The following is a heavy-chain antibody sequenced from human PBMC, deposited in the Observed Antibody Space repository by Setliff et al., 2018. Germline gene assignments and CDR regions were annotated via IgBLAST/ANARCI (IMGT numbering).Heavy chain of an antibody. Sequence: SETLSLTCSVYGESFSNNYWSWIRQPPGEGLEWIGESDHSGSTSYNPSLKSRLTMSVDTSKNQFALNLTSVTAADTAVYYCARDRSAYSYGLDVWGQGTTVTVSS. CDR2: SDHSGST. CDR1: GESFSNNY. J-gene: IGHJ6*02. CDR3: ARDRSAYSYGLDV. V-gene: IGHV4-34*01.